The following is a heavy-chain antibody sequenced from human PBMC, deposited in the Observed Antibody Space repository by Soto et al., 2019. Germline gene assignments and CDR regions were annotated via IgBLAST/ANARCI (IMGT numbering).Heavy chain of an antibody. CDR3: ARTDYYGSGSEYYYYYGMDV. V-gene: IGHV1-69*13. CDR1: GGTFSSYA. CDR2: IIPIFGTA. D-gene: IGHD3-10*01. J-gene: IGHJ6*02. Sequence: SVKVSCKASGGTFSSYAISWVRQAPGQGLEWMGGIIPIFGTANYAQKFQGRVTITADESTSTAYMELSSLRSEDTAVYYCARTDYYGSGSEYYYYYGMDVWGQGTTATVSS.